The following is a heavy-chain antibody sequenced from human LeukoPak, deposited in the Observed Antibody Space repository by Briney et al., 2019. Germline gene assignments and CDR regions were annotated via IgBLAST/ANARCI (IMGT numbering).Heavy chain of an antibody. CDR1: GYTFTSYG. CDR3: ARDWGYYYDSSGTEDWFDP. CDR2: ISAYNGNT. V-gene: IGHV1-18*01. D-gene: IGHD3-22*01. Sequence: ASVKVSCKASGYTFTSYGISWGRQAPGQGLEWMGWISAYNGNTNYAQKLQGRVTMTTDTSTSTAYMELRSLRSDDTAVYYCARDWGYYYDSSGTEDWFDPWGQGTLVTVSS. J-gene: IGHJ5*02.